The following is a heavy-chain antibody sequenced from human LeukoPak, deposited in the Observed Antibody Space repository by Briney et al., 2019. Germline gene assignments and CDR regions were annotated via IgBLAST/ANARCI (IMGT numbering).Heavy chain of an antibody. CDR1: GFTFSSYN. CDR3: AKGAYDYIEIGYFDS. D-gene: IGHD5-12*01. V-gene: IGHV3-23*01. J-gene: IGHJ4*02. Sequence: GGSLRLSCAASGFTFSSYNMNWVRQAPGKGLEWVSVLIGSSGSTDYADSVKGRFTISRDNSKNTLFLQMNSLRAEDTAIYYCAKGAYDYIEIGYFDSWGQGTLVTVSS. CDR2: LIGSSGST.